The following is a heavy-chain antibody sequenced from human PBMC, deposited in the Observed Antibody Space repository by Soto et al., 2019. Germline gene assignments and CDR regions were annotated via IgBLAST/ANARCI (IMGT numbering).Heavy chain of an antibody. J-gene: IGHJ5*02. V-gene: IGHV3-11*05. CDR1: GFTFSDYD. CDR3: ARDHYVPGGFDP. D-gene: IGHD3-10*02. Sequence: GVSLRLCNAALGFTFSDYDMSWILQAPGKGLEWVSYISSSSSYTNYADSVKGRFTISRDNAKNSLYLQMNSLRAEDTAVYYCARDHYVPGGFDPWGQGTLVTVTS. CDR2: ISSSSSYT.